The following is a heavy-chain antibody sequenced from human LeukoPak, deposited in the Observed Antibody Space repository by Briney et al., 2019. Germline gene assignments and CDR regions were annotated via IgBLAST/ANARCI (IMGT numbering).Heavy chain of an antibody. J-gene: IGHJ4*02. CDR1: GFTFSSYA. CDR2: ISDSGGST. D-gene: IGHD2-2*02. V-gene: IGHV3-23*01. Sequence: GGSLRLSCAASGFTFSSYAMSWVRQAPEKGLEWVSTISDSGGSTFYADSVKGRFTISRDNSKNTLYLQMNSLRAEDTAVYYCAKTVSGRYCSSTSCHIPFDYWGQGTLVTVSS. CDR3: AKTVSGRYCSSTSCHIPFDY.